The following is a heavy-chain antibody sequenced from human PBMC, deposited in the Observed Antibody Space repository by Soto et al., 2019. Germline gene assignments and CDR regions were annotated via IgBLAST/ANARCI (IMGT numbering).Heavy chain of an antibody. Sequence: ASVKVSCKASGYTFTSYAMHWVRQAPGQRLEWMGWINAGNGNTKYSQKFQGRVTITRDTSASTAYMELSSLRSEDTAVYYCARPPQSYYYDSSGYYYFDYWGQGTLVTVSS. CDR2: INAGNGNT. CDR3: ARPPQSYYYDSSGYYYFDY. V-gene: IGHV1-3*01. D-gene: IGHD3-22*01. CDR1: GYTFTSYA. J-gene: IGHJ4*02.